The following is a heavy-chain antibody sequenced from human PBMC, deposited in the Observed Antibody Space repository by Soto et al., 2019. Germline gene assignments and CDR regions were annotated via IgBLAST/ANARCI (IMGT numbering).Heavy chain of an antibody. CDR2: IYYSGST. V-gene: IGHV4-31*03. J-gene: IGHJ5*02. Sequence: QVQLQESGPGLVKPSQTLSLTCTVSGGSISSGGYYWSWIRQHPGKGLEWIGYIYYSGSTYYNPSLKSRVTISVDTSKNQFSLKLSSVTAADTAVYYCARGKKIAADGNRNNWFDPWGQGTLVTVAS. D-gene: IGHD6-13*01. CDR1: GGSISSGGYY. CDR3: ARGKKIAADGNRNNWFDP.